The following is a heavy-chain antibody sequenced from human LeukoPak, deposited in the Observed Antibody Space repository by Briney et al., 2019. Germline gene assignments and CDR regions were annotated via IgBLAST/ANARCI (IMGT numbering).Heavy chain of an antibody. D-gene: IGHD2-2*02. J-gene: IGHJ5*02. Sequence: ASVKVSCKASGYTFTAYYMHWVRQAPGQRLEWMGWINPNSGGTDYAQKFQGRVTMTRDTSITTVYMELSRLSSDDTAVYYCARDGGWYQLLYGFEPWGQGRLVTVSS. V-gene: IGHV1-2*02. CDR2: INPNSGGT. CDR3: ARDGGWYQLLYGFEP. CDR1: GYTFTAYY.